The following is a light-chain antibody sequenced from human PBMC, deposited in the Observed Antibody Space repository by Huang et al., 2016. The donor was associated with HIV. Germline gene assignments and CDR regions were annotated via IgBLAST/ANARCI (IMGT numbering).Light chain of an antibody. CDR1: QDIGTS. CDR3: QQLHSYPIP. CDR2: GAS. J-gene: IGKJ5*01. V-gene: IGKV1-13*02. Sequence: VRLTQSPSSLSASVGDTVIISCRASQDIGTSLAWYQQKTGGAPKLLISGASTLQSGVPSRFSVESVVTYVTLFINNRQPEDFATYCCQQLHSYPIPCGQGTRLDIK.